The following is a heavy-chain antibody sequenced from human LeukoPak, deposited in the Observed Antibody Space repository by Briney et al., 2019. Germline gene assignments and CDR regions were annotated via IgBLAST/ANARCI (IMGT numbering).Heavy chain of an antibody. V-gene: IGHV3-7*02. D-gene: IGHD6-19*01. CDR2: INQHGSDK. CDR3: ARVSEEKLYSSGWFFDY. J-gene: IGHJ4*02. CDR1: GFTFSSYW. Sequence: PGGSLRLSCAASGFTFSSYWMSWVRQAPGKGLEWVANINQHGSDKYYVDSVRGRFTVSRDNAKNSLFLQMNSLRAEDTAVYYCARVSEEKLYSSGWFFDYWGQGTLVTVSS.